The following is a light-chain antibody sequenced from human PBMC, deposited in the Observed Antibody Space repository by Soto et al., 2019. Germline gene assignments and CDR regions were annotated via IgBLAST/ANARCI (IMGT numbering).Light chain of an antibody. CDR2: AVS. V-gene: IGLV2-8*01. J-gene: IGLJ1*01. CDR3: CSHAGNNNYV. CDR1: SRDVGGQNY. Sequence: QSVLTQPPSASGSPGQSVAISCTGTSRDVGGQNYVSWFQQYPGKAPKLLIYAVSNRPSGVPYRFSGSKSGNTASVTISGLRAEDEADYYCCSHAGNNNYVFGTGIKVTVL.